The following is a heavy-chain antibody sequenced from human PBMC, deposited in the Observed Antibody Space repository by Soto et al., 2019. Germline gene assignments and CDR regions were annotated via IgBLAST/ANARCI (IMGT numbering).Heavy chain of an antibody. CDR3: ARYPNRVVAATVIDY. J-gene: IGHJ4*02. Sequence: GGSLRLSCAASGFTFSSYSMNWVRQAPGKGLEWVSYISSSSSTIYYADSVKGRFTISRDNAKNSLYLQMNSLRAEDTAVYYCARYPNRVVAATVIDYWGQGTLVIVSS. CDR2: ISSSSSTI. CDR1: GFTFSSYS. D-gene: IGHD2-15*01. V-gene: IGHV3-48*01.